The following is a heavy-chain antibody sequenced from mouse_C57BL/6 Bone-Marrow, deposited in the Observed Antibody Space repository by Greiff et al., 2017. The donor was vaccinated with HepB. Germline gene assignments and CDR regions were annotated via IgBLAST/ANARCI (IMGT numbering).Heavy chain of an antibody. V-gene: IGHV1-56*02. D-gene: IGHD1-1*01. CDR1: GYTFTSHW. J-gene: IGHJ1*03. Sequence: VQLQQSGPELVRPGASVKISCKAPGYTFTSHWMQWVRQRPGQGLEWIGEIFPGSGSIKYNEKFKDKATLTADKSSSTVYMELSRLTSEDSAVYFCARHEAVITTPHWYFDVWGTGTTVTVSS. CDR3: ARHEAVITTPHWYFDV. CDR2: IFPGSGSI.